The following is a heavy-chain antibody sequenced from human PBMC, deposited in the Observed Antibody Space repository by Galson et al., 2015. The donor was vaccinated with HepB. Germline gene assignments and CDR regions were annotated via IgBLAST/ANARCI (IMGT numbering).Heavy chain of an antibody. CDR3: ARSVTAWYFDY. D-gene: IGHD4-17*01. CDR1: GFTFSDYY. Sequence: SLRLSCAASGFTFSDYYMSWIRQAPGKGLEWVSYISSSSSYTNYADSVKGRFTISRDNAKNSLYLQMNSLRAEDTAVYYCARSVTAWYFDYWGQGTLVTVSS. CDR2: ISSSSSYT. J-gene: IGHJ4*02. V-gene: IGHV3-11*03.